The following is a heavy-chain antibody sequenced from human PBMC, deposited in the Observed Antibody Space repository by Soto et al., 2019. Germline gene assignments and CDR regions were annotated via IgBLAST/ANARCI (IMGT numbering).Heavy chain of an antibody. J-gene: IGHJ6*03. Sequence: PAGALRLSCAASGFTVSSNYMSWVRQAPGKGLEWVSVIYSGGSTYYADSVKGRFTISRDNSKNTLYLQMNSLRAEDTAVYYCARDLNNWNYEGYYYMDVWGKGTTVTVSS. CDR3: ARDLNNWNYEGYYYMDV. V-gene: IGHV3-66*01. CDR2: IYSGGST. CDR1: GFTVSSNY. D-gene: IGHD1-7*01.